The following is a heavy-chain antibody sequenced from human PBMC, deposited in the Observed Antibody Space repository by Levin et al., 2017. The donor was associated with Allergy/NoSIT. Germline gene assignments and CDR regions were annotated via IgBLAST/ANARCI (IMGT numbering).Heavy chain of an antibody. Sequence: GESLKISCKASGYTFTGYYMHWVRQAPGQGLEWMGWINPNSGGTNYAQKFQGRVTMTRDTSISTAYMELSRLRSDDTAVYYCARGFIEAQQLVRRIRDYYYGMDVWGQGTTVTVSS. CDR3: ARGFIEAQQLVRRIRDYYYGMDV. D-gene: IGHD6-13*01. CDR1: GYTFTGYY. V-gene: IGHV1-2*02. J-gene: IGHJ6*02. CDR2: INPNSGGT.